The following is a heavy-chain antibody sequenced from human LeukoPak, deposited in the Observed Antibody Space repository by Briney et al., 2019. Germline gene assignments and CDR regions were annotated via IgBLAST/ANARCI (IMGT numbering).Heavy chain of an antibody. CDR3: VRSGGAGGGV. J-gene: IGHJ4*02. Sequence: TSGTLSLTCTFSGGSISPYYWSWIRQSPGKGLEWIGYMYYTGSSKYSPSLRSRVTISLDTSKNQLSLNLISVTAADTAVYYCVRSGGAGGGVWGQGTLVTVSS. V-gene: IGHV4-59*01. CDR1: GGSISPYY. D-gene: IGHD3-10*01. CDR2: MYYTGSS.